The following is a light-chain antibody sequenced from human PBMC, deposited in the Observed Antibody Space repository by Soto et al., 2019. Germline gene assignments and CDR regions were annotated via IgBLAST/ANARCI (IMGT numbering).Light chain of an antibody. Sequence: SYELTQPPSVSVAPGKTARITWGGNNIGSKSAHWYQQKPGQAPVLVIYYDSDRPSGIPERFSGSNSGNTATLTISRVEAGDEADYYCQVWDRSSDHPVFGGGTKLTVL. CDR3: QVWDRSSDHPV. CDR2: YDS. CDR1: NIGSKS. J-gene: IGLJ3*02. V-gene: IGLV3-21*04.